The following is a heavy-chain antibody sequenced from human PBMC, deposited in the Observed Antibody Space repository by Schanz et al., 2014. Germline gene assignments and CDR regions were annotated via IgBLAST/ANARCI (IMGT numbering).Heavy chain of an antibody. J-gene: IGHJ6*02. CDR1: GFTVSSNH. Sequence: EVQLLESGGGLVQPGGSLRLSCAVSGFTVSSNHMSWVRQAPGKGLEWVSTISASGGSTYYADSVKGRFTISRDNSKNTLYLQMNSLSADDTAVFYCAKGMGYCSGGTCYDYYYYGLDVWGQGTTVTVSS. CDR2: ISASGGST. D-gene: IGHD2-15*01. CDR3: AKGMGYCSGGTCYDYYYYGLDV. V-gene: IGHV3-23*01.